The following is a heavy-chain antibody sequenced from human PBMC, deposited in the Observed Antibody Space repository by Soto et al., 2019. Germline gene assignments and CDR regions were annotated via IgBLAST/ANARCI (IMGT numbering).Heavy chain of an antibody. CDR3: ARGAIPLRSPPHPYHY. J-gene: IGHJ4*02. Sequence: PXECLKSCFKGAGYSFTSYWVGWVRQIPGKGLEWMGIIYPGDSDTRYSPSFQRQVTISADKSISTAYLLWSSLKASDTAMYYCARGAIPLRSPPHPYHYWGQGTLVTVSS. V-gene: IGHV5-51*01. CDR1: GYSFTSYW. D-gene: IGHD2-21*01. CDR2: IYPGDSDT.